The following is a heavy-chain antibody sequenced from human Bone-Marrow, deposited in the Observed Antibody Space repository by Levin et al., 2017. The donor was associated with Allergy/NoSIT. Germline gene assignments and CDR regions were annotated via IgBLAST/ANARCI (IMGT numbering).Heavy chain of an antibody. D-gene: IGHD4-11*01. CDR3: ARDLLDDYHPTEDYFDY. CDR2: ISSSGSTI. J-gene: IGHJ4*02. CDR1: GFTFSSYE. Sequence: PSETLSLTCAASGFTFSSYEMNWVRQAPGKGLEWVSYISSSGSTIYYADSVKGRFTISRDNAKNSLYLQMNSLRAEDTAVYYCARDLLDDYHPTEDYFDYWGQGTLVTVSS. V-gene: IGHV3-48*03.